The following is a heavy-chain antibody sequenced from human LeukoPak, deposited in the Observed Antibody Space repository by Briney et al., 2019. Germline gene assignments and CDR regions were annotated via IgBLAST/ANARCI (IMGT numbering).Heavy chain of an antibody. CDR3: AKHVAARRYLDS. CDR1: GGSISSYY. D-gene: IGHD6-6*01. Sequence: SETLSLTCTVSGGSISSYYWSWIRQPPGKGLEWIGYIYYSGSTNYNPSLKSRVTISVDTSKNQFSLKLSSVTAADTAVYYCAKHVAARRYLDSWGQGTLVTVSS. CDR2: IYYSGST. J-gene: IGHJ4*02. V-gene: IGHV4-59*01.